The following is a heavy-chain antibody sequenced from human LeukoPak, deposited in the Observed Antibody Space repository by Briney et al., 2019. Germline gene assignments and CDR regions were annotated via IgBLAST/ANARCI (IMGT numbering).Heavy chain of an antibody. CDR3: AKRSAAGTVGYFDY. CDR2: ISWNSGTM. CDR1: GFTFDDYA. J-gene: IGHJ4*02. V-gene: IGHV3-9*01. Sequence: PGGSLRLSCAASGFTFDDYAMHWVRQVPGKGLEWVSGISWNSGTMYYADSVKGRFTISRDDDKNSLFLQMNSLRAEDTALYYCAKRSAAGTVGYFDYWGQGTLVTVSS. D-gene: IGHD6-13*01.